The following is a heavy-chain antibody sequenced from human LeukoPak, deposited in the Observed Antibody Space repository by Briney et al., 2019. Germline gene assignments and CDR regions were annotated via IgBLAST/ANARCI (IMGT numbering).Heavy chain of an antibody. D-gene: IGHD4-17*01. V-gene: IGHV1-18*01. J-gene: IGHJ6*03. Sequence: GASVKVSCKASGYTFTSYGISWVRQAPGQGLEWMGWISAYNGNTNYAQKLQGRVTITADESTSTAYMELSSLRSEDTAVYYCARANGDSNSRYYYYYMGVWSKGTTVTISS. CDR2: ISAYNGNT. CDR3: ARANGDSNSRYYYYYMGV. CDR1: GYTFTSYG.